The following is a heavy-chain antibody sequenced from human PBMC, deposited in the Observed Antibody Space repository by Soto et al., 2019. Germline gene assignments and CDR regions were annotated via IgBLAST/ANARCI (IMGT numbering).Heavy chain of an antibody. Sequence: ASETLSLTCTVSGGSISSYYWSWIRQPAGKGLEWIGRFHTNGNTNYNPSLKSRVTMSEDTSKNQLSLKLSSVTAADTAVYYCAREVAAALGWFDPWGQGILVTVSS. CDR2: FHTNGNT. CDR1: GGSISSYY. J-gene: IGHJ5*02. V-gene: IGHV4-4*07. D-gene: IGHD6-19*01. CDR3: AREVAAALGWFDP.